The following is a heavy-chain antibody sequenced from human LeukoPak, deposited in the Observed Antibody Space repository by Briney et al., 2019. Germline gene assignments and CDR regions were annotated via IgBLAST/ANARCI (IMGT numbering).Heavy chain of an antibody. V-gene: IGHV1-24*01. CDR3: ATDWGHKGAFDI. CDR1: GYTLTELS. Sequence: ASVKVSCKVSGYTLTELSMHWVRQAPGKGLEWMGGFDPEDGETIYAQKFQGRVTMTEDTSTDTAYMELSSLRSEDTAVYYCATDWGHKGAFDIWGQGTMVTVSS. CDR2: FDPEDGET. J-gene: IGHJ3*02. D-gene: IGHD3-16*01.